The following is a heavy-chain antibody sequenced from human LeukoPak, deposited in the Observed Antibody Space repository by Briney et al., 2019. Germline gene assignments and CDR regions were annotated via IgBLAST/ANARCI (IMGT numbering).Heavy chain of an antibody. CDR2: IIPIFGTA. J-gene: IGHJ4*02. CDR3: ASSTTTVTTWGY. D-gene: IGHD4-11*01. Sequence: SVKVSCKASGGTFSSYAISWVRQAPGQGLEWMGGIIPIFGTANYAQKFQGRVTITTDESTSTAYMELSSLRSEDTAVYYCASSTTTVTTWGYWGQGTLVTVSS. V-gene: IGHV1-69*05. CDR1: GGTFSSYA.